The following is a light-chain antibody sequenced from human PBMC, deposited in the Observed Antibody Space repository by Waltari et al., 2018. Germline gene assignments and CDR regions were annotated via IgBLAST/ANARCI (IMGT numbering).Light chain of an antibody. CDR3: QKYGTLPAT. J-gene: IGKJ1*01. V-gene: IGKV3-20*01. CDR1: QSVSKY. Sequence: SCRASQSVSKYLAWYQQKPGQAPRLLIYDASIRATGIPDRFSGSGWGTDFSLTISSLEPEDFAVYYCQKYGTLPATFGQGTKVQ. CDR2: DAS.